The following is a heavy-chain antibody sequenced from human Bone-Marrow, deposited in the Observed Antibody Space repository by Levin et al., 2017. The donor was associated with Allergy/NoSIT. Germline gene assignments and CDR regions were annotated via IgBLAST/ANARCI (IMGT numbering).Heavy chain of an antibody. D-gene: IGHD3-10*01. CDR1: GFTFGSHE. J-gene: IGHJ6*02. CDR3: ARDGSSSLINYYYGMDV. CDR2: ISSSGTSI. Sequence: GESLKISCAASGFTFGSHEMSWVRQSPGKGLEWISYISSSGTSIYYADSVKGRFTISRDNAKNSLYLQMNSLRAEDTAVYYCARDGSSSLINYYYGMDVWGQGTTVTVSS. V-gene: IGHV3-48*03.